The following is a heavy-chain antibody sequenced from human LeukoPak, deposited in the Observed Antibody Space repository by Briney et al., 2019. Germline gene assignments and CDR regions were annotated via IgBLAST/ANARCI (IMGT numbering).Heavy chain of an antibody. V-gene: IGHV3-30*02. CDR1: GFTFSSYG. J-gene: IGHJ2*01. D-gene: IGHD1-26*01. Sequence: GGSLRLSCAASGFTFSSYGMHWVRQAPGKGLEWVAFIRYDGSNKYYADSVKGRFTISRDNSKNTLYLQMNSLRAEDTAVYYCAKAPRGSYYGSSYWYFDLWGRGTLVTVSS. CDR2: IRYDGSNK. CDR3: AKAPRGSYYGSSYWYFDL.